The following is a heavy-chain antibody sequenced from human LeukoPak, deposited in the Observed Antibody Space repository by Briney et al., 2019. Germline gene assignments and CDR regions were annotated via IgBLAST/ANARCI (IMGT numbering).Heavy chain of an antibody. D-gene: IGHD6-13*01. CDR3: ARWGAAAAFDI. Sequence: GGSLRLSCAASGFTVSSNYMSWVRQAPGKGLEWVSVIYSGGSTYYADSVRGRFTISRDNSKNTLYLQMNSLRAEDTAVYYCARWGAAAAFDIWGQGTMVTVSS. V-gene: IGHV3-53*01. J-gene: IGHJ3*02. CDR1: GFTVSSNY. CDR2: IYSGGST.